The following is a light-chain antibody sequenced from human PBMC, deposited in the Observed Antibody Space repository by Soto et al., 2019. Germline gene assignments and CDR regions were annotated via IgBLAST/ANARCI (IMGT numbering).Light chain of an antibody. V-gene: IGKV1-39*01. CDR2: GAS. CDR1: QRIANY. CDR3: QQTYTTPHT. J-gene: IGKJ2*01. Sequence: DIQMTQSPSSLSASVGDRVTITCRASQRIANYLNWYQQRPGKAPKLLICGASTLHSAVPSRFSGSGSWTDFTLTITTLQPEDFATYYCQQTYTTPHTFGQGTKLEIK.